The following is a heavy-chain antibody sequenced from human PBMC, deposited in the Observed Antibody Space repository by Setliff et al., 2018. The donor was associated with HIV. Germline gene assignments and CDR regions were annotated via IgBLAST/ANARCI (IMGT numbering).Heavy chain of an antibody. J-gene: IGHJ5*02. D-gene: IGHD3-10*01. V-gene: IGHV4-39*01. Sequence: SETLSLTCTVSGGSISSNSHYWGWIRQPPGKGLEWIGSIYYSGNTYYNPSLKSRVTISVDTSKNQFSLKLRSVTAADTAVYYCARVNAARGVSWSNWFDPWGQGTLVTVSS. CDR1: GGSISSNSHY. CDR2: IYYSGNT. CDR3: ARVNAARGVSWSNWFDP.